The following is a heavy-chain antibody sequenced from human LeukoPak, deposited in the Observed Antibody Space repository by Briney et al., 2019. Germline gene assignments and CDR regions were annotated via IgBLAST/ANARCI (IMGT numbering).Heavy chain of an antibody. J-gene: IGHJ4*02. Sequence: EASVKVSCKASGYTFTGCYMHWVRQAPGQGLEWMGCINPNSGGTNYAQKFQGRVTMTRDSSISTAYMELSRLRSDDTAVYYCASYSSSWYLFDYWGQGTLVTVSS. CDR1: GYTFTGCY. CDR3: ASYSSSWYLFDY. CDR2: INPNSGGT. V-gene: IGHV1-2*02. D-gene: IGHD6-13*01.